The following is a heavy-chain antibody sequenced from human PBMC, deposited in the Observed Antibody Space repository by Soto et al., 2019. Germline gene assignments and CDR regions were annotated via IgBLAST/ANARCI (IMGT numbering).Heavy chain of an antibody. J-gene: IGHJ4*02. CDR3: ARHRYSYGLYYFDY. V-gene: IGHV4-59*08. Sequence: PSETLSLTCIVSGGSISNYYWSWIRQPPGKGLERIGYIYYSGSTNYNPSLTSRVTISVDTSKNQFSLKLSSVTAADTVVYYCARHRYSYGLYYFDYWGQGTLVTVSS. CDR1: GGSISNYY. CDR2: IYYSGST. D-gene: IGHD5-18*01.